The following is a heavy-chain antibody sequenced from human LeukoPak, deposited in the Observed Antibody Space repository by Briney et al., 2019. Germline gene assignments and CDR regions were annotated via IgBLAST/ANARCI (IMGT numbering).Heavy chain of an antibody. CDR2: ITSSGSYI. J-gene: IGHJ3*02. CDR3: ARPISGDYSLDMFDI. D-gene: IGHD4-17*01. CDR1: GFTFSTYA. Sequence: GGSLRLSCEASGFTFSTYAMNWVRQAPGKGLEWVSSITSSGSYIYYADSLKGRFTISRDNAKNSLYLQMNSLRAEDTAVYYCARPISGDYSLDMFDIWGQGTMVTVSS. V-gene: IGHV3-21*01.